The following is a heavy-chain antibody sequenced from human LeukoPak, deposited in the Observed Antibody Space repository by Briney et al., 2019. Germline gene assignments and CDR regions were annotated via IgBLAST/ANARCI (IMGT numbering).Heavy chain of an antibody. CDR1: GFTFNTYN. J-gene: IGHJ4*02. V-gene: IGHV3-21*04. CDR3: ARDHSSSGQLFDF. Sequence: GGSLRLSCAASGFTFNTYNMNWVRQAPGQGLEWVSSITSSSSYIYYADSVKGRFTISRDNAKNSLYLQMNSLRSDDTAVYYCARDHSSSGQLFDFWGQGTPVTVSS. D-gene: IGHD6-25*01. CDR2: ITSSSSYI.